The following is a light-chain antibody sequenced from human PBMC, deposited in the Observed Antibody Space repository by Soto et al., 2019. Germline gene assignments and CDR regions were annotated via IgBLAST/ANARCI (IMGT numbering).Light chain of an antibody. Sequence: QSVLTQPPSVSGAPGQRVTISCTGSSSNIGAGYDVNWYQQLPGTAPKVLIYGNSNRPSGVPDRFSGSKSGASASLAITGLQAEDEADYYCQSYDSILSTSVFGGGTKLTVL. CDR3: QSYDSILSTSV. CDR1: SSNIGAGYD. CDR2: GNS. J-gene: IGLJ2*01. V-gene: IGLV1-40*01.